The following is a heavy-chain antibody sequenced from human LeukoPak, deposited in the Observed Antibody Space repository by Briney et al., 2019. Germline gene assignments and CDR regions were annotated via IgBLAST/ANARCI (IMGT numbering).Heavy chain of an antibody. Sequence: GASVKVSCKASGGTFSSYAISWVRQAPGQGLEWMGRIIPILGIANYAQKFQGRVTITADKSTSTAYMELSSLRSEDTAVYYCARDSPDIVVVVAASSYGMDVWGQGTTVTVSS. J-gene: IGHJ6*02. CDR1: GGTFSSYA. CDR2: IIPILGIA. CDR3: ARDSPDIVVVVAASSYGMDV. V-gene: IGHV1-69*04. D-gene: IGHD2-15*01.